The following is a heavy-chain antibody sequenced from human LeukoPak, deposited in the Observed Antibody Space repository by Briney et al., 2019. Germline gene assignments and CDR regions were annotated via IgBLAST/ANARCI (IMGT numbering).Heavy chain of an antibody. CDR2: IYTSGNT. V-gene: IGHV4-4*07. J-gene: IGHJ5*02. CDR1: GGSFNNYY. D-gene: IGHD3-22*01. Sequence: SETLSLTCTVSGGSFNNYYWGWIRQPAGKGLEWIGRIYTSGNTDYNPSLKSRATMSIDTSNNHFSLKLTSVTAADTAVYYCAREYKDYDGDGYHLDPWGQGFLVTVSS. CDR3: AREYKDYDGDGYHLDP.